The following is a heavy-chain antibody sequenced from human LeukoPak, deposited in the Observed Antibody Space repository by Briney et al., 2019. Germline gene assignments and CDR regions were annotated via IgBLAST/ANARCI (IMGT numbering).Heavy chain of an antibody. CDR3: ASYCSGGSCYDDY. V-gene: IGHV1-69*04. Sequence: GASVKVSCKASGGTFSSYAISWVRPAPGQGLEWMGRIIPILGIANYAQKFQGRVTITADKSTSTAYMELSSLRSEDTAVYYCASYCSGGSCYDDYWGQGTLVTVSS. CDR2: IIPILGIA. CDR1: GGTFSSYA. D-gene: IGHD2-15*01. J-gene: IGHJ4*02.